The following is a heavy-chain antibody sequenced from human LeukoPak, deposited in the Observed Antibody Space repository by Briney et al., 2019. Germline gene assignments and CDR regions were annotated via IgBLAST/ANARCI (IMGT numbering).Heavy chain of an antibody. CDR2: IYSGGST. CDR3: AREYGANWFDP. CDR1: GFTVSSNC. Sequence: GGSLRLSCAASGFTVSSNCMSWVRQAPGKGLEWVSVIYSGGSTYYADSVKGRFTISRDNSKNTLYLQMNSLRAEDTAVYYCAREYGANWFDPWGQGTLVTVSS. V-gene: IGHV3-53*01. J-gene: IGHJ5*02. D-gene: IGHD4-17*01.